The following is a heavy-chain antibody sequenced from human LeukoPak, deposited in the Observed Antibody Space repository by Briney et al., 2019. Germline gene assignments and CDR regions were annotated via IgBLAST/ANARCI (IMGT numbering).Heavy chain of an antibody. CDR1: GGSFSGYY. CDR2: IHSGESP. V-gene: IGHV4-34*01. Sequence: SETLSLTCAVYGGSFSGYYWSWIRQPPGKGLEWIGIIHSGESPYYSPSLESRITISIDTSKNQFSLKLSSVTAADTAVYYCARAIEVGAMTPFDYWGQGTLVTVSS. D-gene: IGHD1-26*01. J-gene: IGHJ4*02. CDR3: ARAIEVGAMTPFDY.